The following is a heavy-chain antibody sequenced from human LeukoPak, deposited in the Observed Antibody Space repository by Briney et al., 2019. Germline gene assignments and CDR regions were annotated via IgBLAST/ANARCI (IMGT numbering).Heavy chain of an antibody. J-gene: IGHJ4*02. V-gene: IGHV3-23*01. CDR1: GFTFSNYA. D-gene: IGHD6-19*01. CDR3: AKRPYSSGWSTGRFDH. CDR2: ISGSGDSM. Sequence: GGSLRLSCAASGFTFSNYAMSWVRQAPGKGLEWVSAISGSGDSMYYADSVKGRFTISRDNSKNTLYLQMNSLRAEDTAVYYCAKRPYSSGWSTGRFDHWGQGTLVTVSS.